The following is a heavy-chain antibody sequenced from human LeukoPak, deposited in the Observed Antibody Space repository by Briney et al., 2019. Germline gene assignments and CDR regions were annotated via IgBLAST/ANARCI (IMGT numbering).Heavy chain of an antibody. CDR2: VNWNSDSI. CDR1: GFTFGDYA. D-gene: IGHD6-25*01. J-gene: IGHJ3*01. CDR3: ARSLTRGQRNAFDV. V-gene: IGHV3-9*03. Sequence: PGRSLRLSCAASGFTFGDYAMYWVRQAPGKGLEWVSGVNWNSDSIGYADSVKGRFTISRDNAKNSLYLQMNSLRGEDMALYYCARSLTRGQRNAFDVWGQGTTVTVSS.